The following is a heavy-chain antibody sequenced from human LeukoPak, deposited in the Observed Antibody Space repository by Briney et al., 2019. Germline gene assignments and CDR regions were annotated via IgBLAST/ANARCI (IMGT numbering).Heavy chain of an antibody. CDR3: AKSQSLLSLGGPFDS. Sequence: GGSLRLSCAASGFIFSSYGMSWVRQAPGKGLEWVSGISGRGGATYSADSVKDRLTISRDNSKNTLYLHMSSLRAEDTAIYYCAKSQSLLSLGGPFDSWGQGTLVTVSS. D-gene: IGHD3-16*01. CDR2: ISGRGGAT. V-gene: IGHV3-23*01. CDR1: GFIFSSYG. J-gene: IGHJ4*02.